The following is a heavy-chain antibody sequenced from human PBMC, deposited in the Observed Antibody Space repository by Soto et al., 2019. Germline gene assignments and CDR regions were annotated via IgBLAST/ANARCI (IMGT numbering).Heavy chain of an antibody. J-gene: IGHJ4*02. CDR2: INPSGGTT. CDR3: ARSPGDTAMVISVFDY. CDR1: GYSFTSCY. Sequence: ASVKVSCKASGYSFTSCYMHWVRQAPGQGLEWMGIINPSGGTTTYALKFQGRVAMTRDTSTSTVYMELSSLRSEGTAVYYCARSPGDTAMVISVFDYWGQGTLVTVSS. D-gene: IGHD5-18*01. V-gene: IGHV1-46*01.